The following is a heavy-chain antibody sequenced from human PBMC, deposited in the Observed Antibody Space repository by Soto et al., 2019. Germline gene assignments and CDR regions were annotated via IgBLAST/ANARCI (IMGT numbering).Heavy chain of an antibody. V-gene: IGHV4-31*03. J-gene: IGHJ5*02. D-gene: IGHD2-2*01. CDR1: GGSISSGGYY. Sequence: QVQLQESGPGLVKPSQTLSLTCTVSGGSISSGGYYWSWIRQHPGKGLEWIGYIYYSGSTYYNPSLQSRVTISVDTSKNQFSLKLSSVTAADTAVYYCARRYRSIVVVPAAAGYNWFDPWGQGTLVTVSS. CDR2: IYYSGST. CDR3: ARRYRSIVVVPAAAGYNWFDP.